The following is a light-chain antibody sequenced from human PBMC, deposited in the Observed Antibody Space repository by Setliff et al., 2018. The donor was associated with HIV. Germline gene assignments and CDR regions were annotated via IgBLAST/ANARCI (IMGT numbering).Light chain of an antibody. CDR1: SSDVGSYNL. CDR2: EVS. V-gene: IGLV2-14*02. CDR3: SSYTRSSTRV. J-gene: IGLJ1*01. Sequence: SVLAQPASVSGSPGQSITISCTGSSSDVGSYNLVSWYQQHPGKAPKLMIYEVSKRPSGVSNRFSGSKSGNTASLTISGLQAEDEADYYCSSYTRSSTRVFGTGTKVTVL.